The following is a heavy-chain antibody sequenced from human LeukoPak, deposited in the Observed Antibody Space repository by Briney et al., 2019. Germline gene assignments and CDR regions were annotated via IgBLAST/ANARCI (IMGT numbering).Heavy chain of an antibody. CDR3: TSWGDTTAEYFQR. D-gene: IGHD2-21*02. V-gene: IGHV3-7*01. Sequence: GGSLRLSCVVSGFTFNRCWMNWVRQAPGKGLEWVAHINPDGRDTYYVDSVKGRFTISRDNAQNSMYLQMNSLRVEDTAVYYCTSWGDTTAEYFQRWAREPWSPSPQ. CDR1: GFTFNRCW. CDR2: INPDGRDT. J-gene: IGHJ1*01.